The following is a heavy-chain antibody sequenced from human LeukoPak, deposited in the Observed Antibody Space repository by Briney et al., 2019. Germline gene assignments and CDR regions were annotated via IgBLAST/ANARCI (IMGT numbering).Heavy chain of an antibody. D-gene: IGHD2-2*01. CDR2: IIPIFGTA. V-gene: IGHV1-69*13. CDR3: ARGEAQPHDY. CDR1: GGTFSSYA. Sequence: SVKVSCKASGGTFSSYAISWVRQAPGQGLERMGGIIPIFGTANYAQKFQGRVTITADESTSTAYMELRSLRSDDTAVYYCARGEAQPHDYWGQGTLVTVSS. J-gene: IGHJ4*02.